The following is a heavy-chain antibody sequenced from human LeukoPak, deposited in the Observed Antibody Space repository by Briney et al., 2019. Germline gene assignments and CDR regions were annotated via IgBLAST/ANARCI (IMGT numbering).Heavy chain of an antibody. J-gene: IGHJ4*02. CDR2: IIPIFSTA. D-gene: IGHD3-22*01. V-gene: IGHV1-69*13. Sequence: ASVKVSCKASGGTFSSYAISWVRQAPGQGLEWMGGIIPIFSTANYAQKFQGRVTITADESTSTAYMELSSLRSEDTAVYYCAVYYDSSGYYEEHYFDYWGQGTLVTVSS. CDR3: AVYYDSSGYYEEHYFDY. CDR1: GGTFSSYA.